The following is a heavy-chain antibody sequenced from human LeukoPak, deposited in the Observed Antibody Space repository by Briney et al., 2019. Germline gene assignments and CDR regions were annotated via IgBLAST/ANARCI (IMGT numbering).Heavy chain of an antibody. D-gene: IGHD2-15*01. CDR3: AKDNSGGWSGYFAE. CDR2: IWHDGSAE. CDR1: GFIFSSYG. Sequence: PGGSLRLSCAASGFIFSSYGMYWVRQAPGKGLEWVAVIWHDGSAEFYADSVKGRFSISRDDSKNTVYLQMNSLRAEDTALYYCAKDNSGGWSGYFAEWGEGTPVTVSS. V-gene: IGHV3-33*06. J-gene: IGHJ4*03.